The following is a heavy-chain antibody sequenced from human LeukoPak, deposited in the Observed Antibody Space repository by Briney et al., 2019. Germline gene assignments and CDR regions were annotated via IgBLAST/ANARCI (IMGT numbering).Heavy chain of an antibody. J-gene: IGHJ4*02. Sequence: GGSLRLSCVVSGFNFDNFAMHWVRQPLGKGLEWVAFIKFHGHETFYADSVEGRFIFSRDNSRNTVYLQMNSLRSEDTAVYYCAREAPICRNADCRTGFDYWGQGTLVAVSS. V-gene: IGHV3-30*04. D-gene: IGHD1-1*01. CDR2: IKFHGHET. CDR3: AREAPICRNADCRTGFDY. CDR1: GFNFDNFA.